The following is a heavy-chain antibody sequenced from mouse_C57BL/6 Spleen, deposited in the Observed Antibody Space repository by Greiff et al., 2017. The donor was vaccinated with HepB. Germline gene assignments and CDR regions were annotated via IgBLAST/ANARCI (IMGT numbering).Heavy chain of an antibody. J-gene: IGHJ4*01. CDR2: IRNKANGYTT. V-gene: IGHV7-3*01. D-gene: IGHD2-4*01. Sequence: EVKVVESGGGLVQPGGSLSLSCAASGFTFTDYYMSWVRQPPGKALEWLGFIRNKANGYTTEYSASVKGRFTISRDNSQSILYLQMNALRAEDSATYYGARYKGDYDDPYAMDYWGQGTSVTVSS. CDR1: GFTFTDYY. CDR3: ARYKGDYDDPYAMDY.